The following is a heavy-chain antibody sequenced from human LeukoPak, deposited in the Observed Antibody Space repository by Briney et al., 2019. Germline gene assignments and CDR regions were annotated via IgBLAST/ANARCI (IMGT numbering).Heavy chain of an antibody. CDR2: ISGSGGST. D-gene: IGHD3-10*01. Sequence: GGSLRLSCAASGFTFSSYAMRWVRQAPGKGLGWVSAISGSGGSTYYADSVKGRFTISRDNSKNTLYLQMNSLRAEDTAVYYCALWFGELLPKGDLDYWGQGTLVTVSS. V-gene: IGHV3-23*01. CDR3: ALWFGELLPKGDLDY. J-gene: IGHJ4*02. CDR1: GFTFSSYA.